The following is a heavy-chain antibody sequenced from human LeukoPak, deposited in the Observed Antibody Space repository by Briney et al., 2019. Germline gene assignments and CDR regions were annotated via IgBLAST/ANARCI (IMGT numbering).Heavy chain of an antibody. CDR3: TKDIRRADNYGYDQFAY. Sequence: HPGGSLRLSCAASGFIFTNYGMHWVRQAPGKGLEWLAFIQYDGTNKYYADSVKGRFTISRDNSKKMLYLQMNSLRAEDTALYFCTKDIRRADNYGYDQFAYWGQGTLVTVSS. CDR2: IQYDGTNK. V-gene: IGHV3-30*02. D-gene: IGHD5-18*01. J-gene: IGHJ4*02. CDR1: GFIFTNYG.